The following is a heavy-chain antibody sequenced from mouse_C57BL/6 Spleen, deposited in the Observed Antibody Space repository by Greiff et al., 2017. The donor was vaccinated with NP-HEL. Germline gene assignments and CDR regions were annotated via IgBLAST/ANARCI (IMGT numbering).Heavy chain of an antibody. CDR1: GFNIKDYY. D-gene: IGHD2-4*01. V-gene: IGHV14-2*01. CDR3: ASPHDYESYFDV. CDR2: IDPEDGER. J-gene: IGHJ1*03. Sequence: VQLQQSGAELVKPGAEGKGAGTVSGFNIKDYYMHWVKQRTEQGLEWIGRIDPEDGERKYAPKFQGKATITADTSSNTAYLQLSSLTSEDTAVYYCASPHDYESYFDVWGTGTTVTVSS.